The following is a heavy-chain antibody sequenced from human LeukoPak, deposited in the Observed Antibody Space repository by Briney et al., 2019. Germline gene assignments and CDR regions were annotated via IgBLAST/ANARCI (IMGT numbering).Heavy chain of an antibody. V-gene: IGHV4-59*01. CDR2: IYYSGST. D-gene: IGHD2/OR15-2a*01. CDR1: GGSISSYY. CDR3: ARFLRRHDAFDI. Sequence: SETLSLTCTASGGSISSYYWSWIRQPPGEGLEWIGYIYYSGSTNYNPSLKSRVTISVDTSKNQFSLKLSSVTAADTAVYYCARFLRRHDAFDIWGQGTMVTVSS. J-gene: IGHJ3*02.